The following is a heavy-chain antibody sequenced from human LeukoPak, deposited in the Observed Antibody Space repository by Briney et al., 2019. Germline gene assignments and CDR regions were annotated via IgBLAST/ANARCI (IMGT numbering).Heavy chain of an antibody. CDR2: MNPDSGNT. CDR1: GYTFTSHD. V-gene: IGHV1-8*01. D-gene: IGHD1-1*01. J-gene: IGHJ4*02. Sequence: GASVKVSCRASGYTFTSHDINWVRLATGQGLEWVGWMNPDSGNTGFAQKFQGRVTMGRDTSINTAYMELHSLTSEDTAVYYCARGYSPTIRTTGNDYWGQGTLVTVSS. CDR3: ARGYSPTIRTTGNDY.